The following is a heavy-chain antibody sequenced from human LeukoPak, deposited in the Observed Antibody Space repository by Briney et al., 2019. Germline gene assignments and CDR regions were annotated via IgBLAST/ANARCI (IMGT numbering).Heavy chain of an antibody. CDR3: AKDRVSTVTTNYFDY. D-gene: IGHD4-17*01. J-gene: IGHJ4*02. Sequence: GGSLRLSCVAAGFTFSNYVMSWVRQAPGKGLEWVSSISGSGGATYYGDSVKGRFSISRDNSRNTLYLQMNSLRAEDTAAYYCAKDRVSTVTTNYFDYWGQGTLVTVSS. CDR1: GFTFSNYV. CDR2: ISGSGGAT. V-gene: IGHV3-23*01.